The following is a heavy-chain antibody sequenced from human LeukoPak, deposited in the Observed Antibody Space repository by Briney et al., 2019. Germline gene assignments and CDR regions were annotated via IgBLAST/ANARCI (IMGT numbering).Heavy chain of an antibody. CDR3: AKDLGDYDIVTGSYRVGFFQN. V-gene: IGHV3-23*01. J-gene: IGHJ1*01. Sequence: GGSLRLSCAASGFTFSSYSMNWVRQAPGKGLEWVSVITGIGGSTFYADSVKGRFTISRDNSKNTLYLLINNLRAEDTAVYYCAKDLGDYDIVTGSYRVGFFQNWGQGTLVTVSS. CDR1: GFTFSSYS. D-gene: IGHD3-9*01. CDR2: ITGIGGST.